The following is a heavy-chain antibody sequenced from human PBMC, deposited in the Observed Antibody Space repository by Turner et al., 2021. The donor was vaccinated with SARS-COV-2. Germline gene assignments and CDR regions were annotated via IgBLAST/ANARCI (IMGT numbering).Heavy chain of an antibody. CDR3: ARSGGGFDY. V-gene: IGHV1-46*01. Sequence: QVQLVQSGAEVQNPGATVKVSCKASGSTFTSYYIHWVRQAPGQGLECMGIINPSGGSTGYAQKSQGRVTMTRDTSTSTVYMELSSLRSEDTAVYYGARSGGGFDYWGQGTLVTVSS. CDR1: GSTFTSYY. D-gene: IGHD2-15*01. CDR2: INPSGGST. J-gene: IGHJ4*02.